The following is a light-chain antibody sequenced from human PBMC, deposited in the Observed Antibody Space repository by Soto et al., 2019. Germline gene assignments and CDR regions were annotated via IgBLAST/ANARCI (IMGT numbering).Light chain of an antibody. V-gene: IGKV1-33*01. CDR3: QQYNSYS. CDR1: QDINTY. Sequence: DIQMTQSPSSLSASVGDRVTITCQASQDINTYLNWYQHKPGTAPNLLIYDASNLETGVPSRFSGSGSGTDFTFTIGSLQPEDIATYYCQQYNSYSFGQGTKVDIK. J-gene: IGKJ1*01. CDR2: DAS.